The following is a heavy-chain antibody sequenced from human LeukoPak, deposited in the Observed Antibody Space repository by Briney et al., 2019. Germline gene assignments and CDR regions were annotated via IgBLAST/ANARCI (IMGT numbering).Heavy chain of an antibody. Sequence: SETLSLTCTVSGGSISSGGYYWSWIRQHPGKGLEWIGHIYYSGSTYYNPSLKSRVTISVDTSKNQFSLKLSSVTAADTAVYYCASIAARVYYFDYWGQGTLVTVSS. V-gene: IGHV4-31*03. CDR1: GGSISSGGYY. CDR2: IYYSGST. J-gene: IGHJ4*02. D-gene: IGHD6-6*01. CDR3: ASIAARVYYFDY.